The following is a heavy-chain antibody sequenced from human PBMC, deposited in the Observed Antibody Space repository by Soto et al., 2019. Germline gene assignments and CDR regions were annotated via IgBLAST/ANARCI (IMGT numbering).Heavy chain of an antibody. CDR2: IYYSGST. J-gene: IGHJ5*02. Sequence: PSETLSLTCTVSGGSIGSGDYYWSWIRQPPGKGLEWIGYIYYSGSTYYNPSLKSRVTISVDTSKNQFSLKLSSVTAADTAVYYFSRVNTPRHWFEPWGQGTLV. CDR1: GGSIGSGDYY. D-gene: IGHD2-15*01. V-gene: IGHV4-30-4*01. CDR3: SRVNTPRHWFEP.